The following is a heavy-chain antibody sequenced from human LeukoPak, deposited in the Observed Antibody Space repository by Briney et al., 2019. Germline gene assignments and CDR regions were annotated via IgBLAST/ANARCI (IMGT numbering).Heavy chain of an antibody. V-gene: IGHV3-9*01. CDR2: ISWNGGSI. D-gene: IGHD6-19*01. CDR3: ANTPMVAGPGYFDY. Sequence: GGSLRLSCAASGFTFDDYAMHWVRHAPGKGLEWVSGISWNGGSIGYADSVTGRFTISRDNAKNSLYLQMNSLRAEDTALYYCANTPMVAGPGYFDYWGQGTLVTVSS. J-gene: IGHJ4*02. CDR1: GFTFDDYA.